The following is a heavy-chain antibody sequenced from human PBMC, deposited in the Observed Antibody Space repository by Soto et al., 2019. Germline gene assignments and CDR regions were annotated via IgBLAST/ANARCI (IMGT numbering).Heavy chain of an antibody. CDR2: IIPIFGTA. CDR1: AGTFSSYA. V-gene: IGHV1-69*06. D-gene: IGHD1-7*01. J-gene: IGHJ3*02. Sequence: SVKVSCKASAGTFSSYAISWVRQAPGQGLEWMGGIIPIFGTANYAQKFQGRVTITADKSTSTAYMELSSLRSEDTAVYYCARNGYNWNYGEGDAFDIWGQGTMVTVPS. CDR3: ARNGYNWNYGEGDAFDI.